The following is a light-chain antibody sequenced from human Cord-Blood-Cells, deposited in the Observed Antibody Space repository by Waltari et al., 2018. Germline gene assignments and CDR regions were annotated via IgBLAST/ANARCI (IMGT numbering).Light chain of an antibody. Sequence: SYELTQPSSVSVSPGQTARLPCSGDVLAKKKYARWFQQKPGQAPVLGSYKDSERTSGIPERMSGSSSGSAVTLTISGSQVEDEADYYRYAAADNNVVFGGGTKLTVL. CDR3: YAAADNNVV. J-gene: IGLJ2*01. CDR2: KDS. CDR1: VLAKKKY. V-gene: IGLV3-27*01.